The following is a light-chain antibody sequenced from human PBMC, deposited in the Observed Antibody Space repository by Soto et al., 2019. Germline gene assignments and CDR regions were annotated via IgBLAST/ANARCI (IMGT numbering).Light chain of an antibody. CDR3: QQLNYY. CDR2: GAS. J-gene: IGKJ5*01. V-gene: IGKV1-9*01. Sequence: DIQLTQFPSFLSAPVGDRITITCRASQGISSYLAWYQQKPGKAPKLLIYGASTLQSGVPSRFSGSGSGTEFTLTISSLQPEDFATYYCQQLNYYFGRGTRLEIK. CDR1: QGISSY.